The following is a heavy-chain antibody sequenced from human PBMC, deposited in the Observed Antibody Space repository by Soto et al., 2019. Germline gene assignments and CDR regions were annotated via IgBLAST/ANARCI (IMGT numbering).Heavy chain of an antibody. V-gene: IGHV4-30-4*01. CDR3: ARGYYYGSGMEDY. CDR1: GGSISSGDYY. D-gene: IGHD3-10*01. CDR2: IYYSGST. Sequence: SETLSLTCTVSGGSISSGDYYWSWIRQPPGKGLEWIGYIYYSGSTYYNPSLKSRVTISVDTSKNQFSLKLSSVTAADTAVYYCARGYYYGSGMEDYWGQGTLVTVSS. J-gene: IGHJ4*02.